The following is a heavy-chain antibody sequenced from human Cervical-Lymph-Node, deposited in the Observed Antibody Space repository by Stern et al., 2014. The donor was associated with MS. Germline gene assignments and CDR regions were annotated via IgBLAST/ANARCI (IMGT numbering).Heavy chain of an antibody. D-gene: IGHD2-2*01. CDR2: KYYSGNT. V-gene: IGHV4-30-4*01. CDR3: ARASGSASIFFDY. J-gene: IGHJ4*02. Sequence: QLQLQESGPGLVKPSQTLSLTCTVSGGSISSGEHYWSWIRQSPRKGLEWIGYKYYSGNTYYNPSLKSRVTISGDTSKNQFSLRLSSVTAADTAVYYCARASGSASIFFDYWGQGTLVTVSS. CDR1: GGSISSGEHY.